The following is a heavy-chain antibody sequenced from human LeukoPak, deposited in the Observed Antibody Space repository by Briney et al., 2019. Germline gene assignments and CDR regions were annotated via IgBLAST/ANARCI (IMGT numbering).Heavy chain of an antibody. CDR2: IIPIFGTA. Sequence: GASVKVSCKASGGTFSSYAISWVRQAPGQGLEWMGGIIPIFGTANYAQKFQGRVTITTHESTSTAYMELSSLRSEDTAVYYCARDRRCSGGSCYWFDPWGQGTLVTVSS. CDR1: GGTFSSYA. V-gene: IGHV1-69*05. D-gene: IGHD2-15*01. J-gene: IGHJ5*02. CDR3: ARDRRCSGGSCYWFDP.